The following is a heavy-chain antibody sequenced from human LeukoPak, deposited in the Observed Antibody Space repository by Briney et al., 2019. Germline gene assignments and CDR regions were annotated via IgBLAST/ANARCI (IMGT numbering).Heavy chain of an antibody. J-gene: IGHJ4*02. Sequence: GGSLRLSCAASGFTVSSNYAISWVRQAPGKGLEWVSGISGNGDNTYYADSVKGRFTIYRDNSKSRLSLQMNSLRAEDTAVYYCAKTLSSGWSGKYYFDYWGQGTLVSVSS. CDR3: AKTLSSGWSGKYYFDY. V-gene: IGHV3-23*01. D-gene: IGHD6-19*01. CDR2: ISGNGDNT. CDR1: GFTVSSNYA.